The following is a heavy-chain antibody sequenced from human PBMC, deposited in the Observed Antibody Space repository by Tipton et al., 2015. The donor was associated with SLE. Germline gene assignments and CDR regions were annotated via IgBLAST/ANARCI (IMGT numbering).Heavy chain of an antibody. V-gene: IGHV3-23*01. CDR3: AREGNWYSYGEDWFDP. D-gene: IGHD5-18*01. J-gene: IGHJ5*02. Sequence: GSLRLSCAASGFTFSSYAMSWVRQAPGKGLEWVSAISGSGGSTYYADSVKGRFTISRDNSKNTLYLQMDSLRAEDTAVYYCAREGNWYSYGEDWFDPWGQGTLVTVSS. CDR2: ISGSGGST. CDR1: GFTFSSYA.